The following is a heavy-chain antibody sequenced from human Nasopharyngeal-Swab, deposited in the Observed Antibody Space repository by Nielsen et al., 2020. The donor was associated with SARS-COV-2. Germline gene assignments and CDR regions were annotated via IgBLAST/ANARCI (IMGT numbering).Heavy chain of an antibody. Sequence: GESLKISCAASGFNFASFALTWVRQAPGKGLEWVSTNGTSDDTYYTDSVKGRFAISRDNSKNKVYLQMDSLRPDDTALYYCAKTFLIAPRTYDYWGQATLVTVSS. V-gene: IGHV3-23*01. J-gene: IGHJ4*02. CDR2: NGTSDDT. CDR1: GFNFASFA. D-gene: IGHD2/OR15-2a*01. CDR3: AKTFLIAPRTYDY.